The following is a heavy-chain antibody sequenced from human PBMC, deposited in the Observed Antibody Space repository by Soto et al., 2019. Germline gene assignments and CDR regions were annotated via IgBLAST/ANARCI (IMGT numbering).Heavy chain of an antibody. CDR1: GGCISSSSYY. J-gene: IGHJ4*02. CDR2: IYYSGST. Sequence: PSETLSLTCTVSGGCISSSSYYGGWIRQPPGKGLEWIGSIYYSGSTYYNPSLKSRVTISVDTSKNQFSLKLSSVTAADTAVYYCATTRDSSGWYFNDSWGQGTLVTVSS. V-gene: IGHV4-39*01. D-gene: IGHD6-19*01. CDR3: ATTRDSSGWYFNDS.